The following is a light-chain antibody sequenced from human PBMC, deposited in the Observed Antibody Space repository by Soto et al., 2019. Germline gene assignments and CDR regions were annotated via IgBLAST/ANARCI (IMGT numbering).Light chain of an antibody. CDR1: SSDVGAYKY. CDR3: SSYTSTNTQV. V-gene: IGLV2-14*01. Sequence: QSVLTQPASVSGSPGQSITISFTGTSSDVGAYKYVSWYQQHPGKPPKLMIYEVSNRPSGVSNRFAGSKSGNTASVTISGLQAEDEADYYCSSYTSTNTQVFGTGTKLTVL. J-gene: IGLJ1*01. CDR2: EVS.